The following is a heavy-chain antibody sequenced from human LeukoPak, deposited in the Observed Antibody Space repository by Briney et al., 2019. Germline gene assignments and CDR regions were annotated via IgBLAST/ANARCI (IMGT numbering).Heavy chain of an antibody. D-gene: IGHD3-16*02. J-gene: IGHJ6*03. Sequence: SETLSLTCTVSGGSIGTYYWSWVRQSPGTGLEWIGYIYVTGTRYNPYLQSRVTISVDRSRNQFFLKMTSVAAADTAVYYCARHIGGGIEDMDVWGRGTKITVSS. CDR2: IYVTGT. V-gene: IGHV4-59*08. CDR3: ARHIGGGIEDMDV. CDR1: GGSIGTYY.